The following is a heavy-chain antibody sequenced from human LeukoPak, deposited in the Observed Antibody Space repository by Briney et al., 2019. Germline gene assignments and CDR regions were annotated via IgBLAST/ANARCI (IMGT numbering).Heavy chain of an antibody. J-gene: IGHJ3*02. Sequence: PGGSLRHSCAASGFTFSDYYMSWIRQAPGKGLEWVSYISSSGSTIYYADSVKGRFTISRDNAKNSLYLQMNSLRAEDTAVYYCARVDTIFGKAFDIWGQGTMVTVSS. V-gene: IGHV3-11*04. CDR1: GFTFSDYY. CDR2: ISSSGSTI. D-gene: IGHD3-3*01. CDR3: ARVDTIFGKAFDI.